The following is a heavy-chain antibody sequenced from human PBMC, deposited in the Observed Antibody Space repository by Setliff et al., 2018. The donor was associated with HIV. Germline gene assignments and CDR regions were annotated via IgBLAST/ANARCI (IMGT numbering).Heavy chain of an antibody. CDR2: SIPIFGTA. V-gene: IGHV1-69*01. J-gene: IGHJ6*03. CDR1: GGTFRTFG. CDR3: ATNPEMATINYYYYYMGV. D-gene: IGHD5-12*01. Sequence: VSCKASGGTFRTFGISWVRQAPGQGLEWMGGSIPIFGTAKYAQKFQGRVTITADESTSTAYMELSSLRSEDTAVYYCATNPEMATINYYYYYMGVWGKGTTVTVSS.